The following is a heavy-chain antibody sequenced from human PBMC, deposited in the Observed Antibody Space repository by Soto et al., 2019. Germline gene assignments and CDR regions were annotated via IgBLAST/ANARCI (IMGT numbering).Heavy chain of an antibody. CDR3: AREYSSGWAKWFDP. CDR2: MYFSGST. Sequence: QVQLRESGPGLVKPSETLYLTCTVSGGSISSYYWSWIRQPPGKGLEWIGYMYFSGSTNYNPSLKSRVTISVDTSKNQFSLKLSSVTAADTAVYYCAREYSSGWAKWFDPWGQGTLVTVSS. CDR1: GGSISSYY. V-gene: IGHV4-59*01. J-gene: IGHJ5*02. D-gene: IGHD6-19*01.